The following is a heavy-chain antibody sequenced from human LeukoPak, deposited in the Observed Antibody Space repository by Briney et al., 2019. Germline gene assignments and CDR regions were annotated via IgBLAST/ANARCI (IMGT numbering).Heavy chain of an antibody. CDR3: AINYYDSSGPLGIGY. J-gene: IGHJ4*02. CDR1: GYTFTGYY. D-gene: IGHD3-22*01. Sequence: ASVKVSCKASGYTFTGYYMHRVRQAPGQGLEWMGWINPDSGGTKSAQRFQGRVTMTRDTSISTAYMEVSRLRSDDTAVYYCAINYYDSSGPLGIGYWGQGTLVTVSS. CDR2: INPDSGGT. V-gene: IGHV1-2*02.